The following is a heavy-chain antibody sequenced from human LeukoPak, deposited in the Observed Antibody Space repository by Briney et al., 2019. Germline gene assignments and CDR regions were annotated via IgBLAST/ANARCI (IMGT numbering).Heavy chain of an antibody. V-gene: IGHV4-34*01. CDR2: INHSGST. D-gene: IGHD6-6*01. CDR1: GGSFSGYY. J-gene: IGHJ4*02. CDR3: ARGVRRAARPNFDY. Sequence: SETLSLTCAVSGGSFSGYYWSWIRQPPGKGLEWIGEINHSGSTNYNPSLKSRVTISVDTSKNQFSLKLSSVTAADTAVYYCARGVRRAARPNFDYWGQGTLVTVSS.